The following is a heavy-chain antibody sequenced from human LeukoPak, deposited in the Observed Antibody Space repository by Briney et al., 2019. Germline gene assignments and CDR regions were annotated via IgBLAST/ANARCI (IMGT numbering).Heavy chain of an antibody. CDR3: ARGGRYYDSSGLHDY. D-gene: IGHD3-22*01. Sequence: PGGYLRLSCVASGFTFEEYAMHWLRQAPGKGLEWVSLIRGDGRTTHQVDSVKGRFAISRDNAKNSLYLQMNSLRAEDTAVYYCARGGRYYDSSGLHDYWGQGTLVTVRS. J-gene: IGHJ4*02. CDR2: IRGDGRTT. V-gene: IGHV3-43*02. CDR1: GFTFEEYA.